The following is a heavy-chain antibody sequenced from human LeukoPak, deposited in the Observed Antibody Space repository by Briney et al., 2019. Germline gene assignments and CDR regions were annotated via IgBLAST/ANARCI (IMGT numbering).Heavy chain of an antibody. D-gene: IGHD4-17*01. J-gene: IGHJ4*02. CDR3: AKGYYADPFDF. CDR2: ISGSGVNT. V-gene: IGHV3-23*01. CDR1: GFTFSNSA. Sequence: PGGSLRLSCAASGFTFSNSAMSWVRQAPGRGLEWVSGISGSGVNTFYADSVEGRFTISRDNSKNTLYLQMYSLRADDTAMYYCAKGYYADPFDFWGQGTLVTVSS.